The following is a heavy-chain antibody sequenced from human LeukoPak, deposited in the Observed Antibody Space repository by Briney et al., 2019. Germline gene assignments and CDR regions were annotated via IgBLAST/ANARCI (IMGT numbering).Heavy chain of an antibody. CDR2: VKHDGDT. CDR1: GASFNTYY. Sequence: SETLSLTCAVYGASFNTYYWTWIRQSPDKGLEWIGEVKHDGDTNVNPSLRSRVVMSVDASKDQFSLKMTSVTAADTAIYFCARGPVALPNDRLSLFFDFWGQGTLVTVSS. J-gene: IGHJ5*01. CDR3: ARGPVALPNDRLSLFFDF. V-gene: IGHV4-34*01. D-gene: IGHD2-8*01.